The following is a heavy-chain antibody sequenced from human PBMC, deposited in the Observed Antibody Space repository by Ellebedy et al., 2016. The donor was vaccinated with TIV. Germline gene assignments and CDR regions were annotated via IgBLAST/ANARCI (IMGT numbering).Heavy chain of an antibody. J-gene: IGHJ4*02. CDR1: GFTITAHG. V-gene: IGHV3-23*01. CDR3: ARGSFAPDY. Sequence: PGGSLRLSCAASGFTITAHGMTWVRQAPGKGLEWVSSLTFDGKNTFYANSVKGRLTISRDSSKNTLYLQLNSLTPEDTALYYCARGSFAPDYWGRGTLVTVSS. D-gene: IGHD2-15*01. CDR2: LTFDGKNT.